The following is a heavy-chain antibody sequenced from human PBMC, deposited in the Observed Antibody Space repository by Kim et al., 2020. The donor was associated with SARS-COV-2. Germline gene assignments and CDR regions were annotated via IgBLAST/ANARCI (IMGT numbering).Heavy chain of an antibody. Sequence: KGRFTISRDNSKNTLYLQMNSLRAEDTAVYYCAKDPRTYYYGSGSYSFDYWGQGTLVTVSS. CDR3: AKDPRTYYYGSGSYSFDY. D-gene: IGHD3-10*01. J-gene: IGHJ4*02. V-gene: IGHV3-23*01.